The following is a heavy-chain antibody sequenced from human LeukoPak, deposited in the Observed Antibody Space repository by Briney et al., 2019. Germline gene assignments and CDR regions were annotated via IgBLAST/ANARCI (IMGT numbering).Heavy chain of an antibody. CDR3: AKDSGDIVVVVAATHYFDY. D-gene: IGHD2-15*01. CDR2: ISGSGGST. J-gene: IGHJ4*02. Sequence: GGSLRLSCAASGFTFSSYAMSWVRQAPGKRLEWVSAISGSGGSTYYADSVKGRFTISRDNSKNTLYLQMNSLRAEDTAVYYCAKDSGDIVVVVAATHYFDYWGQGTLVTVSS. CDR1: GFTFSSYA. V-gene: IGHV3-23*01.